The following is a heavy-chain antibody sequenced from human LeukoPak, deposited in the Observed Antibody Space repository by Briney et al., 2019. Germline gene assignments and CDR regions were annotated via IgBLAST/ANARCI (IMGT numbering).Heavy chain of an antibody. V-gene: IGHV4-38-2*01. D-gene: IGHD6-19*01. CDR3: ANQYSSGWSYFDY. Sequence: SETLSLTCAVSGNSISSGYYWGWIRQSPGKGLEWIGSIFHSGTTYYNPSLKSRVTISVDTSKNQFSLKLSSVTAADTAVYYCANQYSSGWSYFDYWGQGTLVTVSS. J-gene: IGHJ4*02. CDR2: IFHSGTT. CDR1: GNSISSGYY.